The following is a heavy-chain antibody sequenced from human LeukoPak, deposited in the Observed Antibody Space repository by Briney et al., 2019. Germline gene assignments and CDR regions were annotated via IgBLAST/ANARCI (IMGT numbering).Heavy chain of an antibody. J-gene: IGHJ4*02. V-gene: IGHV3-23*01. CDR3: AKRESRGGGYASGIDFDY. Sequence: GGSLRLSCAASGFTFNSYAIYWVRQAPGKGLEWVSGISGSGGSTYYADSVKGRFTISRDNSKNTRYLQMNSLRAKDTAVYYCAKRESRGGGYASGIDFDYWGQGTLVTVSS. D-gene: IGHD3-10*01. CDR1: GFTFNSYA. CDR2: ISGSGGST.